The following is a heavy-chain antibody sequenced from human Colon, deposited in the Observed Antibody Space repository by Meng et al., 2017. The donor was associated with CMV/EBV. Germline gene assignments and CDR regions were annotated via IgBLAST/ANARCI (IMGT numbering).Heavy chain of an antibody. V-gene: IGHV1-18*01. Sequence: ASVKVSCKASGYTFTSYGISWVRQAPGQGLEWMGWISAYNGNTSYAQKLQGRVTMTTDTSTSTAYMELRSLRSDDTAVYYCARVPAANNWFDPWGQGTLVTVSS. CDR2: ISAYNGNT. CDR3: ARVPAANNWFDP. J-gene: IGHJ5*02. CDR1: GYTFTSYG. D-gene: IGHD2-2*01.